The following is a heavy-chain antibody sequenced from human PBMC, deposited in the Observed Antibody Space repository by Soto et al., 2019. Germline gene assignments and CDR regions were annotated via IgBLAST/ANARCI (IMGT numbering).Heavy chain of an antibody. V-gene: IGHV4-59*08. Sequence: QVQLQESGPGLVKPSETLSLTCSVSGGSISSHYWSWIRQPPGKGLEWIGYIYYSGSTNYNPSLKSRVTISGDTSKNQFSLKLSSVTAADTAVYYCARYDRYSGPNSYDYCSQGTLVTVSS. D-gene: IGHD5-12*01. J-gene: IGHJ4*02. CDR3: ARYDRYSGPNSYDY. CDR1: GGSISSHY. CDR2: IYYSGST.